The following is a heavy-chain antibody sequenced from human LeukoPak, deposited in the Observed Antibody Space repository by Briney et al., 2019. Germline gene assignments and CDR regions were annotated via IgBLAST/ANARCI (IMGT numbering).Heavy chain of an antibody. V-gene: IGHV3-74*01. CDR2: IDNDGTNT. CDR3: TRGGFGHNMDV. J-gene: IGHJ6*03. CDR1: GFSLSRYW. Sequence: GVSLRLYCAASGFSLSRYWMHWLRQGPGTGLVWVSYIDNDGTNTNYADSVRGRFTVYRDNANNTFYLEANGLRAEDRAVYYCTRGGFGHNMDVWRKGTTVT. D-gene: IGHD6-25*01.